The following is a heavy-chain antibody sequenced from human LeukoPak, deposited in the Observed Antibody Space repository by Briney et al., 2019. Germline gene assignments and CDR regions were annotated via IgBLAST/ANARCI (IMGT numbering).Heavy chain of an antibody. CDR1: GGSISSYY. V-gene: IGHV4-59*08. CDR2: IYYSGST. D-gene: IGHD1-26*01. CDR3: ARQWELRGWFDP. J-gene: IGHJ5*02. Sequence: SGTLSLTCTVSGGSISSYYWSWMRQPPARGREGIGYIYYSGSTNYNPSLKGRVTISVDTSQNQFSLKLTSVTAADTAVYYCARQWELRGWFDPWGQGTLVTVSS.